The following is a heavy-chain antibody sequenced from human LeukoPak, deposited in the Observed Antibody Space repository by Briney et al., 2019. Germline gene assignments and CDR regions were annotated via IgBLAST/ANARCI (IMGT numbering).Heavy chain of an antibody. Sequence: PSETLSLTCAVYGGSFSGYYWSWIRQPPGKGLEWIGEINHSGSTNYNPSLKSRVTISVDTSKNQFSLKLSSVTAADTAVYYCAADILTGYYNVYYWGQGTLVTVSS. CDR2: INHSGST. V-gene: IGHV4-34*01. D-gene: IGHD3-9*01. CDR1: GGSFSGYY. CDR3: AADILTGYYNVYY. J-gene: IGHJ4*02.